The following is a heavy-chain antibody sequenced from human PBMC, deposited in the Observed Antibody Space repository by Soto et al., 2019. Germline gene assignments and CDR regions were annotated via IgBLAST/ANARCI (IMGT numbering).Heavy chain of an antibody. CDR3: ARDTRQRRVNDAVDI. D-gene: IGHD6-25*01. Sequence: EVQLVESGGGVVRPGGSLRLSCAASGFTFEDYGMRWVRQVPGKGLEWVSGINWNGYSTGYRDSVKGRFTISRDNAKNSLYLQMNSLSAEDTALYHCARDTRQRRVNDAVDIWCQGTMVTVSS. CDR1: GFTFEDYG. CDR2: INWNGYST. V-gene: IGHV3-20*01. J-gene: IGHJ3*02.